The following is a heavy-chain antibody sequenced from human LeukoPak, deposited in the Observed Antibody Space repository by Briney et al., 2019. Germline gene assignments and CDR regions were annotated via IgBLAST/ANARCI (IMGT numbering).Heavy chain of an antibody. CDR3: ARSNYYDSSGYYYVAGPFDY. CDR2: ISYVGSNK. Sequence: PGGSLRLSCAASGFTFSSYVMHWVRQAPGKGLEWVAVISYVGSNKYYADSVKGRFNISRDNSKNTLYLQMNSLRAEDTAVYYCARSNYYDSSGYYYVAGPFDYWGQGTLVTV. D-gene: IGHD3-22*01. V-gene: IGHV3-30*01. J-gene: IGHJ4*02. CDR1: GFTFSSYV.